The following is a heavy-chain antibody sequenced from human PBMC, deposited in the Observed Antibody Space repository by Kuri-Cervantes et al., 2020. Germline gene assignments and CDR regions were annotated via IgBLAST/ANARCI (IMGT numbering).Heavy chain of an antibody. CDR2: IKQDGSEK. CDR3: VRGCDSTSCWAV. CDR1: GFTFSSYW. Sequence: GESLKISCAASGFTFSSYWMSWVRQAPGKGLEWVANIKQDGSEKYYVDSVKGRFTISRDNAKNSLYLQMNSLRAEDTAVYYCVRGCDSTSCWAVWGQGTTVTVSS. D-gene: IGHD2/OR15-2a*01. V-gene: IGHV3-7*01. J-gene: IGHJ6*02.